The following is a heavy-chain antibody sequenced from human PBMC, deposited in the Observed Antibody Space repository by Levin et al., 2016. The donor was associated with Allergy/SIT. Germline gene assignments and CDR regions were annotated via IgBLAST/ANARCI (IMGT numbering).Heavy chain of an antibody. CDR1: GYTFTGYY. CDR3: ARDVDIVATEGYGD. D-gene: IGHD5-12*01. V-gene: IGHV1-2*02. Sequence: ASVKVSCKASGYTFTGYYMHWVRQAPGQGLEWMGWINPNSGGTNYAQKFQGRVTMTRDTSISTAYMELSRLRSDDTAVYYCARDVDIVATEGYGDWGQGTLVTVSS. CDR2: INPNSGGT. J-gene: IGHJ4*02.